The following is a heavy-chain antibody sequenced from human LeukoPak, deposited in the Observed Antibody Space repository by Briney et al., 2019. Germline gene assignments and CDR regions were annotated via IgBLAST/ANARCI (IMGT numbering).Heavy chain of an antibody. V-gene: IGHV3-53*01. CDR3: ASQPSPYCSSTSCQEY. J-gene: IGHJ4*02. CDR2: IYSGGST. D-gene: IGHD2-2*01. CDR1: GFTVSSNY. Sequence: PGGSLRLSCAASGFTVSSNYMSWVRQAPGKGLEWVSVIYSGGSTYYADSVKGRFTISRDNSKNTLYLQMNSLRAEDTAVYYCASQPSPYCSSTSCQEYWGQGTLVTVSS.